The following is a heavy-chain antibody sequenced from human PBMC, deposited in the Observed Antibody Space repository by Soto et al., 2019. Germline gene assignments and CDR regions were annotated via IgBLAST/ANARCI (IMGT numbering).Heavy chain of an antibody. D-gene: IGHD1-26*01. CDR1: GFTFSAYG. J-gene: IGHJ4*02. CDR2: ISYDGSK. Sequence: GGSLRLSCAASGFTFSAYGLHWVRQAPGKGLEWVAIISYDGSKNYADSEKGRFTISRDNSKRTLYLQLNGLRPEDTAVYYCARDQWGLTFWGQGTQVTVSS. V-gene: IGHV3-30*03. CDR3: ARDQWGLTF.